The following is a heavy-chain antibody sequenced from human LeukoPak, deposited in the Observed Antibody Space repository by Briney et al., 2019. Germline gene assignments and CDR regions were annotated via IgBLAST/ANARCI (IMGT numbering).Heavy chain of an antibody. CDR3: ARLPTH. D-gene: IGHD4-17*01. CDR2: ISDRGNT. V-gene: IGHV4-59*08. CDR1: GASISNYY. J-gene: IGHJ4*02. Sequence: SETLSLTCTVSGASISNYYWSWIRQPPGKGLEWIGYISDRGNTNYNPSLKSRVTLSLDTSKNQFSLSLSTVTAADTAVYYCARLPTHWGQGTLVTVSS.